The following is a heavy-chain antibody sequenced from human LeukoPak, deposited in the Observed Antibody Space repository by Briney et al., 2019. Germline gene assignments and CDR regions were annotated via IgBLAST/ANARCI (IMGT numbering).Heavy chain of an antibody. CDR1: GGSISGYY. J-gene: IGHJ5*02. CDR2: IYYSGST. CDR3: ARYLAVAGTYWFDP. V-gene: IGHV4-59*01. D-gene: IGHD6-19*01. Sequence: NPSETLSLTCTVSGGSISGYYWSWIRQPPGKGLEWIGYIYYSGSTNYNPSLKSRVTISVDTSKNQFSLKLSSVTAADTAVYYCARYLAVAGTYWFDPWGQGTLVTVSS.